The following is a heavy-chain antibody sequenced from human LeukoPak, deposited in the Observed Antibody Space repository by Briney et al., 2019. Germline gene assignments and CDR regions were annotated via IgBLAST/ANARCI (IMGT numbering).Heavy chain of an antibody. CDR2: ISSNGGST. CDR1: GFTFSSYA. Sequence: GGSLRLSCAASGFTFSSYAMHWVRQAPGKGLEYVSAISSNGGSTYYANSVKGRFTISRDNSKNTLYLQMNSLRAEDTAVYYCASSLLWFGYYYYGMDVWGQGTTVTVSS. V-gene: IGHV3-64*01. J-gene: IGHJ6*02. D-gene: IGHD3-10*01. CDR3: ASSLLWFGYYYYGMDV.